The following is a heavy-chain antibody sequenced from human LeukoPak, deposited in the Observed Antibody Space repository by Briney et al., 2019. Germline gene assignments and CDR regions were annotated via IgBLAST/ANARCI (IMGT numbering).Heavy chain of an antibody. CDR3: AGDYNSLTGLNY. CDR1: GFTFSDSA. D-gene: IGHD3-9*01. J-gene: IGHJ4*02. CDR2: IRTQANNDAT. Sequence: GGSLRLSCAASGFTFSDSAMHWVRQASGKGLEWLGRIRTQANNDATAYGASVKGRFIISRDDSRNTAYLQMNSLKTEDTAVYYCAGDYNSLTGLNYRGQGTLVTVSS. V-gene: IGHV3-73*01.